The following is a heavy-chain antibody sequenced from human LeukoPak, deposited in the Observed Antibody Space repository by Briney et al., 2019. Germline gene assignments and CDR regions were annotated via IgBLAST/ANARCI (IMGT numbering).Heavy chain of an antibody. Sequence: HPGGSLRLSCAASGFTFSSYWMSWVRQAPGKGLEWVSVIYSGGSTYYADSVKGRFTISRDNSKNTLYLQMNSLRAEDTAVYYCARGLSRLRDTAMVWTPFDYWGQGTLVTVSS. J-gene: IGHJ4*02. D-gene: IGHD5-18*01. V-gene: IGHV3-66*01. CDR3: ARGLSRLRDTAMVWTPFDY. CDR1: GFTFSSYW. CDR2: IYSGGST.